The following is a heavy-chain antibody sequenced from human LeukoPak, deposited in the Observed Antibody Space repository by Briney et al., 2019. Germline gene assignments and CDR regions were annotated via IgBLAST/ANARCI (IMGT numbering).Heavy chain of an antibody. CDR3: ARGAEDHYDFWRKIDY. J-gene: IGHJ4*02. V-gene: IGHV4-34*01. D-gene: IGHD3-3*01. Sequence: SETLSLTCAVYGGSFSGYCWSWIRQPPGKGLEWIGEINHSGSANYNPSLKSRVTISVDTSKNQFSLKLSSVTAADTAVYYCARGAEDHYDFWRKIDYWGQGTLVTVSS. CDR1: GGSFSGYC. CDR2: INHSGSA.